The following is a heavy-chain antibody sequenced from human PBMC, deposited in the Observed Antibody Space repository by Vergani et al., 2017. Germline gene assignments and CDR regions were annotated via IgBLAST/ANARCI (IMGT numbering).Heavy chain of an antibody. CDR3: ANNPVSTGTGDFDY. V-gene: IGHV4-34*01. D-gene: IGHD3-9*01. J-gene: IGHJ4*02. CDR1: GGSFSGYY. CDR2: INHSGST. Sequence: QVQLQQWGAGLLKPSETLSLTCAVYGGSFSGYYWSWIRQPPGKGLEWIGEINHSGSTNYNPSIKSRVTISVDTSKNQFSLKLSSVTAADTAVYYCANNPVSTGTGDFDYWGQGTLVTVSS.